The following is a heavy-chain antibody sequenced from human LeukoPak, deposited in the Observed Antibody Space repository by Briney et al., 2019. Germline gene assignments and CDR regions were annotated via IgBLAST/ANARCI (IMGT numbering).Heavy chain of an antibody. D-gene: IGHD6-13*01. V-gene: IGHV1-2*02. J-gene: IGHJ4*02. CDR3: ARVAAAGTNYSDY. Sequence: ASVKVSCKASGYTFTGYYMHWVRQAPGQGLEWMGWINPNSGGTNYAQKFQGRVTMTRDTSISTAYMELSRLRSDDTAVYYCARVAAAGTNYSDYWGQGTLVTVSS. CDR1: GYTFTGYY. CDR2: INPNSGGT.